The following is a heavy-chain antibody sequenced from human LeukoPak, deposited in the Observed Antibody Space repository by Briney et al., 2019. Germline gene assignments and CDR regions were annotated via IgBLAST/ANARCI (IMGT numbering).Heavy chain of an antibody. D-gene: IGHD1-7*01. V-gene: IGHV4-59*08. CDR1: GTSITRTY. J-gene: IGHJ4*02. Sequence: PSETLSLTCTVSGTSITRTYWSWIRQPPGRGLESVGYVYDTGDTNYNPSLKSRVTMSLDTSKNKFSLTLSSVTAADTAVYYCARRGTSGNYQMLHFDSWGQGILVTVSS. CDR3: ARRGTSGNYQMLHFDS. CDR2: VYDTGDT.